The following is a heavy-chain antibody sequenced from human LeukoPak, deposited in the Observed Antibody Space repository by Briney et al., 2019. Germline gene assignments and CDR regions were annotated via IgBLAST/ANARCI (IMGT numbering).Heavy chain of an antibody. Sequence: GGSLRLFCVASGFSFSDYRMHWVRQAPGKGLVWVSRIYIDGVGTAYADFVKGRFIISRDNAKNTLYLQMNSLTSEDTAVYYCVTARGRFWGKGTTVTVSS. D-gene: IGHD3-10*01. V-gene: IGHV3-74*01. CDR3: VTARGRF. CDR2: IYIDGVGT. CDR1: GFSFSDYR. J-gene: IGHJ6*01.